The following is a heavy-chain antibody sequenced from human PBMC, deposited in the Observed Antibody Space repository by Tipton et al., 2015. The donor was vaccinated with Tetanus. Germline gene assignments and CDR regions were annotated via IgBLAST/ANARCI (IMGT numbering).Heavy chain of an antibody. D-gene: IGHD4-17*01. CDR3: AKDQGPDYGDQLEY. Sequence: SLRLSCSASGFTFSSYAMSWVRQAPGKGLGWVSTISGSGDTTYYADSVKGRFTISRDNSKDRLYLQLNSLRAEDTAVYYCAKDQGPDYGDQLEYWGQGILVTVSS. J-gene: IGHJ4*02. V-gene: IGHV3-23*01. CDR2: ISGSGDTT. CDR1: GFTFSSYA.